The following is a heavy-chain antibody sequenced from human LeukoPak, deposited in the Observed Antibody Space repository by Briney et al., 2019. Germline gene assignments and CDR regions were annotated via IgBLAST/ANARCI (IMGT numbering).Heavy chain of an antibody. D-gene: IGHD6-6*01. CDR3: ARASDSSSSY. CDR2: IYHSGST. V-gene: IGHV4-30-2*06. J-gene: IGHJ4*02. Sequence: PSETLSLTCTVSGGSISSGGYYWSWIRQSPGKGLEWIGYIYHSGSTYYNPSLKSRVTISVDRSKNQFSLKLSSVTAADTAVYYCARASDSSSSYWGQGTLVTVSS. CDR1: GGSISSGGYY.